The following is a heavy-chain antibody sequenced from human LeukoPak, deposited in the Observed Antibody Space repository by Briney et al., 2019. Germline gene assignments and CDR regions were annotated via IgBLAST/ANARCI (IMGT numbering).Heavy chain of an antibody. CDR1: GFTVSRSY. V-gene: IGHV3-53*01. D-gene: IGHD3-22*01. Sequence: GGSLRLSCAASGFTVSRSYISWVRQAPGKGLEWVSVIYTSGNTYYADSVKGRFAISRDNSKNTLYLQMNSLRAEDTAVCYCARAPFYFDSSNYPYFDYWGQGTLVAVSS. J-gene: IGHJ4*02. CDR3: ARAPFYFDSSNYPYFDY. CDR2: IYTSGNT.